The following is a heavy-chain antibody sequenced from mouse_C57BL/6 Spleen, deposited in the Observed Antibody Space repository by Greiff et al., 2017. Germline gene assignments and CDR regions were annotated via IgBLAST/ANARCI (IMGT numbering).Heavy chain of an antibody. D-gene: IGHD1-1*01. J-gene: IGHJ2*01. CDR3: ARRGVYYGSSYYIDY. CDR2: INPSTGGT. Sequence: VQLQQSGPELVKPGASVKISCKASGYSFTGYYMNWVKQSPEKSLEWIGEINPSTGGTTYNQKFKAKATLTVDKSSSTAYMQLKSLTSEDSAVYYCARRGVYYGSSYYIDYWGQGTTLTVSS. V-gene: IGHV1-42*01. CDR1: GYSFTGYY.